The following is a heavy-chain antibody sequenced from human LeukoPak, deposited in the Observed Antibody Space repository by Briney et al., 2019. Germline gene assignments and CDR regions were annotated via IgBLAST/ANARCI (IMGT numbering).Heavy chain of an antibody. CDR2: IRYDGSNK. D-gene: IGHD3-22*01. Sequence: GGSLRLSCAASGFTFSSYGMHWVRQAPGKGLEWVAFIRYDGSNKYYADSVKGRFTISRDNSKNTLYLQMNSLRAEDTAVYYCAKARATYYYDSSGYDYWGQGTLVTVSS. J-gene: IGHJ4*02. CDR3: AKARATYYYDSSGYDY. V-gene: IGHV3-30*02. CDR1: GFTFSSYG.